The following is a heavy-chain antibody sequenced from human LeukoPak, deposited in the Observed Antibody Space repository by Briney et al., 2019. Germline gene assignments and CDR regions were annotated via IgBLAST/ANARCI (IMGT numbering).Heavy chain of an antibody. D-gene: IGHD3-16*01. CDR3: ARVEACSYGSYLFDY. CDR1: GGSFSGCY. J-gene: IGHJ4*02. CDR2: INDSGRT. V-gene: IGHV4-34*01. Sequence: SETLSLTCAVYGGSFSGCYWTWIRQSPGKGLEWIGEINDSGRTSYKPSLRSRVIISVDTSKNQFSLKLSSVTAADTAVYFCARVEACSYGSYLFDYWGQGTQVSVSA.